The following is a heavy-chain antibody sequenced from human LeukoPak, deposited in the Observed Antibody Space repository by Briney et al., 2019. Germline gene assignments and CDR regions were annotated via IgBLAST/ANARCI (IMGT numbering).Heavy chain of an antibody. CDR3: AREAYSSSSFALDY. D-gene: IGHD6-13*01. V-gene: IGHV4-4*07. Sequence: SGTLSLTCTVSGGSISSYYWSWIRQPAGKGLEWIGRIYTSGSTNYNPSLKSRVTMSVDTSKNQFSLKLSSVTAADTAVYYCAREAYSSSSFALDYWGQGTLVTVSS. CDR1: GGSISSYY. J-gene: IGHJ4*02. CDR2: IYTSGST.